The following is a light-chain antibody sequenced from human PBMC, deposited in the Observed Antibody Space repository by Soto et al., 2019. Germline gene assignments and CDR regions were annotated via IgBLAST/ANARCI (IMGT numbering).Light chain of an antibody. V-gene: IGLV1-40*01. J-gene: IGLJ3*02. CDR2: GNN. Sequence: QSVLTQPPSVSGAPGQRVTISCTGTNSNIGADYGVQWYQQFPGTAPKLLIYGNNNRPSGVSDRFSGSKSATSASLAITGLQPGDEADYHCQSYDSNLVGLVFGAGTKLTVL. CDR3: QSYDSNLVGLV. CDR1: NSNIGADYG.